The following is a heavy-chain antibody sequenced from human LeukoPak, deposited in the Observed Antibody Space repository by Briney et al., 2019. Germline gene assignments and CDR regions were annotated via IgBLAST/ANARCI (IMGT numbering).Heavy chain of an antibody. V-gene: IGHV1-18*01. J-gene: IGHJ6*03. CDR3: ARADTPYQLLPYYYYMDV. CDR2: ISAYNGNT. Sequence: GASVKVSCKASGYTFTSYGISWVRQAPGQGLEWMGWISAYNGNTNYAQKLQGRVTMTTDTSTSTAYMELRSLRSDDTAVYYCARADTPYQLLPYYYYMDVWGKGTTVTVSS. D-gene: IGHD2-2*01. CDR1: GYTFTSYG.